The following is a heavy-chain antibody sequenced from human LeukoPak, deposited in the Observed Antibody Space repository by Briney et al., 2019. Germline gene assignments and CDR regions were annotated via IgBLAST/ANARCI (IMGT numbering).Heavy chain of an antibody. Sequence: GGSLRLSCAASGFTFINAWMAWVRQAPGKGLECISGFSGSGGSTYYADSVKGRFTISRDNARNSVYLQMNSLRAEDMAVYYCATFIIGPTIDYWGQGTLVTVSS. J-gene: IGHJ4*02. V-gene: IGHV3-48*04. CDR1: GFTFINAW. CDR2: FSGSGGST. D-gene: IGHD1-20*01. CDR3: ATFIIGPTIDY.